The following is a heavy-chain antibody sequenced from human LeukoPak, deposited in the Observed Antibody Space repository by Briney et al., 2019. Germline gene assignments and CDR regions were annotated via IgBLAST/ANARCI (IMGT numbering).Heavy chain of an antibody. CDR1: RFTFSSYA. J-gene: IGHJ5*02. Sequence: GGSLRLSCAASRFTFSSYAMSWVRQAPGKGLEWVSTITASGGSTYYADSVKGRFTISRDNSKNTLYLQMHSLRAEDTAVYYCASQPGCSGYDALNWLDPWGQGTLVTVSS. CDR3: ASQPGCSGYDALNWLDP. D-gene: IGHD5-12*01. V-gene: IGHV3-23*01. CDR2: ITASGGST.